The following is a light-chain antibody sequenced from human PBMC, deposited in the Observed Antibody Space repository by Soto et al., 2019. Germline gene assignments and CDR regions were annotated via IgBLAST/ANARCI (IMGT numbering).Light chain of an antibody. J-gene: IGLJ1*01. V-gene: IGLV3-1*01. Sequence: SYELTQPPSVSVSPGQTASITCSGDKLGDKYACWYQQKPGQSPVLVIYQDSKRPSGIPERFSGSNAGNTASLTIIGTQAMDEADYYCQAWDSSTAVFGTGTKLTVL. CDR2: QDS. CDR3: QAWDSSTAV. CDR1: KLGDKY.